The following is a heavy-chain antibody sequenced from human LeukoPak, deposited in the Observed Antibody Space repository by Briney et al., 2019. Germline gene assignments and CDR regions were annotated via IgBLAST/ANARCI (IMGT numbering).Heavy chain of an antibody. CDR3: ARRRNVAAPFDY. CDR1: GGSISSSNW. CDR2: IYHSGST. Sequence: PSGTLSLTCAVSGGSISSSNWWSWVRQPPGKGLEWIGEIYHSGSTYYNPSLKSRVTISVDTSKNQFSLKLSSVTAADTAVYYCARRRNVAAPFDYWGQGTLVTVSS. D-gene: IGHD6-6*01. J-gene: IGHJ4*02. V-gene: IGHV4-4*02.